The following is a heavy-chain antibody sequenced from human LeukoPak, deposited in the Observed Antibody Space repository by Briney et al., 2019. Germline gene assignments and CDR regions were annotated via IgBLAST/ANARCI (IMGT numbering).Heavy chain of an antibody. CDR3: ARVTGGWYVVGY. V-gene: IGHV4-39*01. CDR2: IYYSGST. D-gene: IGHD6-19*01. CDR1: GGSISSSSYY. J-gene: IGHJ4*02. Sequence: PSETLSLTCTVSGGSISSSSYYWGWIRQPPGMRLEWIGSIYYSGSTYYNPSLKSRVTISVDTSMNQFSLNLSSVTAADTAVYYCARVTGGWYVVGYWGQGTLVTVSS.